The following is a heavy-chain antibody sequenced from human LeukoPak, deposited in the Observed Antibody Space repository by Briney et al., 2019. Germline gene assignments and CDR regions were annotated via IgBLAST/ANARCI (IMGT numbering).Heavy chain of an antibody. Sequence: SQTLSLTCPVSGGSISSGSYYWSWIRQPAGKGLEWIGRIYTSGSTNYNPSLKSRVTISVDTSKNQFSLKLSSVTAADTAVYYCARVDYYDRVDYWGQGTLVTVSS. D-gene: IGHD3-22*01. J-gene: IGHJ4*02. CDR1: GGSISSGSYY. V-gene: IGHV4-61*02. CDR2: IYTSGST. CDR3: ARVDYYDRVDY.